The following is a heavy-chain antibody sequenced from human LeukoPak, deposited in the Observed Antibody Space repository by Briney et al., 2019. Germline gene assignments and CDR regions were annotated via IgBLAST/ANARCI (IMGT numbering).Heavy chain of an antibody. CDR1: GYTFTNYA. D-gene: IGHD3-3*01. CDR3: ARGLWSAHRREYYFDS. Sequence: GASVKVSCKASGYTFTNYAVNWVRQAPGQRLEWMGWINTGNGDTKFSQNYQARVTITRDASASTAYMELSSLTSEDTAVYFCARGLWSAHRREYYFDSWGQGTLVTVSS. J-gene: IGHJ4*02. V-gene: IGHV1-3*04. CDR2: INTGNGDT.